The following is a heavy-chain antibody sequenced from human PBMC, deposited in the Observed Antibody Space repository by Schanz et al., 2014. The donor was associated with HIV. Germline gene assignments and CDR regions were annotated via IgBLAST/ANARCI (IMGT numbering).Heavy chain of an antibody. CDR3: AKDRNYYESKYRGKGNYYYYYGMDV. V-gene: IGHV3-33*06. D-gene: IGHD3-22*01. J-gene: IGHJ6*02. CDR1: GFSFDSFG. Sequence: VQMLESGGGSVQPGGSLRLSCVASGFSFDSFGMHWVRQAPGKGLEWVAVIWYDGSNTYYGDSVKGRFTISRDNSKNTLYLQMKSLRVEDTAVYYCAKDRNYYESKYRGKGNYYYYYGMDVWGQGTTVTVSS. CDR2: IWYDGSNT.